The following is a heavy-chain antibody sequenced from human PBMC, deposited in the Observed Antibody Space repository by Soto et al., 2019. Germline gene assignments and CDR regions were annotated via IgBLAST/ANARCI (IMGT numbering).Heavy chain of an antibody. D-gene: IGHD2-21*02. V-gene: IGHV3-9*01. CDR2: ISWNSVVI. J-gene: IGHJ4*02. CDR3: ARRTAGAPFDS. CDR1: GFTFNNFA. Sequence: PGGSLRLSCAASGFTFNNFAMHWVRQTPEKALEWVAGISWNSVVIAYADSVKGRFTISRDNAENSLYLQMNSLRGEDTAFYYCARRTAGAPFDSWGRGTLVTVSS.